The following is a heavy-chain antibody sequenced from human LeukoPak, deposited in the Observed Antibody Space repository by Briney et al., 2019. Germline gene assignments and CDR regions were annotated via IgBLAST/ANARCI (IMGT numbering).Heavy chain of an antibody. V-gene: IGHV4-59*01. Sequence: SKTLSPTCTVSGGSTSSNYWSWIRQPPGKGLEWIGYIYYRGSTNYNPSLKSRVTISVDTSKNQFSLKLSSVTAADTAVYYCAGDRRSYSSSWGIFDYWGQGTLVTVSS. J-gene: IGHJ4*02. CDR1: GGSTSSNY. CDR2: IYYRGST. CDR3: AGDRRSYSSSWGIFDY. D-gene: IGHD6-13*01.